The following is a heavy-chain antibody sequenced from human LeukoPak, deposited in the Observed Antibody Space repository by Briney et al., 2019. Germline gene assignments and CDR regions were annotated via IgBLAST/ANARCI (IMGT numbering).Heavy chain of an antibody. CDR3: ARDGKRYFDWFDY. J-gene: IGHJ4*02. CDR1: GFTFSSYG. D-gene: IGHD3-9*01. V-gene: IGHV3-33*01. Sequence: SGGSLRLSCAASGFTFSSYGMHWVRQAPGKGLEWVAVIWYDGSNKYYADSVKGRFTISRDNSKNTLYLQMNSLRAEDTAVYYCARDGKRYFDWFDYWGQGTLVTVSS. CDR2: IWYDGSNK.